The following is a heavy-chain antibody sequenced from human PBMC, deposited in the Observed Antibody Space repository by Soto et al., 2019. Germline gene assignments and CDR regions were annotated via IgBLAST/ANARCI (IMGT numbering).Heavy chain of an antibody. Sequence: GGSLRLSCAASGFIFSAYAMNWVRQAPGRGLEWVAVISYDGSIKYYGDSVKDRFTISRDNSRNTLYLQVNSLRSEDTAVYHCARGHYYDSSGPSLLFDFWGQGALVTVSS. J-gene: IGHJ4*02. CDR1: GFIFSAYA. V-gene: IGHV3-30-3*01. D-gene: IGHD3-22*01. CDR3: ARGHYYDSSGPSLLFDF. CDR2: ISYDGSIK.